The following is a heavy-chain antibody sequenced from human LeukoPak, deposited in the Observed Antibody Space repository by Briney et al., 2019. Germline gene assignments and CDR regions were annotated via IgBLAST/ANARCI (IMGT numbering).Heavy chain of an antibody. CDR3: ARAPSQPYWFDP. J-gene: IGHJ5*02. CDR2: INPSGGST. CDR1: GYTFTSYY. V-gene: IGHV1-46*01. Sequence: ASVKASCKASGYTFTSYYMHWVRQAPGQGLEWMGIINPSGGSTSYAQKFQGRVTMTRDTSTSTVYMELSSLRSEDTAVYYCARAPSQPYWFDPWGQGTLVTVSS.